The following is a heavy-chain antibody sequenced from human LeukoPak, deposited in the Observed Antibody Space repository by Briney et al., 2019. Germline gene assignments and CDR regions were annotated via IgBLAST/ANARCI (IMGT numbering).Heavy chain of an antibody. CDR1: GYTFTGFY. CDR2: INPNSGDT. V-gene: IGHV1-2*06. CDR3: ARVGYYDGSGYLDY. Sequence: ASVKVSCEASGYTFTGFYIHWVRQAPGQGLEWMGRINPNSGDTNYAQKFLARVTMTRDTSISTAFMELTRLRSDDTAVYYCARVGYYDGSGYLDYWRQGTLVPVSS. D-gene: IGHD3-22*01. J-gene: IGHJ4*02.